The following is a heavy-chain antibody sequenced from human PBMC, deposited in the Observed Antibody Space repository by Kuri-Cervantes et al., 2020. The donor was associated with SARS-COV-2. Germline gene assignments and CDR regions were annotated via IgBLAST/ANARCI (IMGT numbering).Heavy chain of an antibody. CDR3: ARDRGDYVSYYYGMDV. V-gene: IGHV1-46*01. J-gene: IGHJ6*02. CDR2: INPSGGST. CDR1: GYTFTSYY. D-gene: IGHD4-17*01. Sequence: ASVKVSCKASGYTFTSYYMHWVRQAPGQGLEWMGIINPSGGSTSYAQKFQGRVTMTRDTSTSTVYMELSSLRSEDTAVYYCARDRGDYVSYYYGMDVWGQGTTVTVSS.